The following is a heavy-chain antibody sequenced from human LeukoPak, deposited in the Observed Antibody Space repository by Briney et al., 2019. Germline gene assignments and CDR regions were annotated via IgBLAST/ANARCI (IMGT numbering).Heavy chain of an antibody. J-gene: IGHJ4*02. CDR2: INAGNGNT. V-gene: IGHV1-3*01. Sequence: ASVKVSCKASGYTFTSYAMHWVRQAPGQRLEWMGWINAGNGNTKYSQKFQGRVTITRDTSASTAHMELSSLRSEDTAVYYCARVKHGSGFYFDYWGQGTLVTVSS. D-gene: IGHD3-10*01. CDR1: GYTFTSYA. CDR3: ARVKHGSGFYFDY.